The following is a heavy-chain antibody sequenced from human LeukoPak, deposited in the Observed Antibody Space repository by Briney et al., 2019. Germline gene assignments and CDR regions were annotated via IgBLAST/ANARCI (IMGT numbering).Heavy chain of an antibody. D-gene: IGHD2/OR15-2a*01. CDR2: FFLKGST. Sequence: SETLSLTCTVSGYSITSAYYWGWIRQPPGKGLEWIGSFFLKGSTYYNPSLKSRVTISVDTSKNQFSLKLSSVTAADTAVYCCARALWGRTTPDYWGQGTLVTVSS. CDR1: GYSITSAYY. J-gene: IGHJ4*02. V-gene: IGHV4-38-2*02. CDR3: ARALWGRTTPDY.